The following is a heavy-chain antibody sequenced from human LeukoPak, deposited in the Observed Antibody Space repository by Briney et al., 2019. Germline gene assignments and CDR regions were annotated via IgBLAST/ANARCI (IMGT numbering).Heavy chain of an antibody. J-gene: IGHJ5*02. CDR2: ISSSGSTI. D-gene: IGHD2-21*01. CDR3: ARDGVEFYNWFDP. Sequence: GGSLRLSCAASGFTFSSYEMNWVRQAPGKGLEWVSYISSSGSTIYYADSVKGRFTISRDNAKESLYLQMNSLRAEDTAVNYCARDGVEFYNWFDPWGQGTLVTVSS. CDR1: GFTFSSYE. V-gene: IGHV3-48*03.